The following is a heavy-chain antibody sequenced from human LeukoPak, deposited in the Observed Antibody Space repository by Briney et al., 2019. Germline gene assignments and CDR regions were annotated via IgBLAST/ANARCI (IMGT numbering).Heavy chain of an antibody. D-gene: IGHD1-26*01. CDR1: GYTFTSYG. V-gene: IGHV1-18*01. J-gene: IGHJ3*02. CDR2: ISAYNGNT. CDR3: ARDHPLGGSYSGDAFDI. Sequence: ASVKVSCKASGYTFTSYGISWVRQAPGQGLEWMGWISAYNGNTNYAQKLQGRVTMTTDTSTSTAYMELRSLRSDDTAVYYCARDHPLGGSYSGDAFDIWGQGTTVTVSS.